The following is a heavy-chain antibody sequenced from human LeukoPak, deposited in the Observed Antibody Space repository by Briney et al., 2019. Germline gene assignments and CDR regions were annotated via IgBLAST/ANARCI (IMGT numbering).Heavy chain of an antibody. V-gene: IGHV3-53*01. CDR3: ARGKSSSSFAFDI. Sequence: GGSLRHSCAASGFPVSSNYMNWVRQAPGKGLEWVSVIYGGGGTFYADSVKARFSISRDNSKNTLFLHMNSLRADDTAVYYCARGKSSSSFAFDIWGQGTMVTVSS. CDR1: GFPVSSNY. D-gene: IGHD6-6*01. J-gene: IGHJ3*02. CDR2: IYGGGGT.